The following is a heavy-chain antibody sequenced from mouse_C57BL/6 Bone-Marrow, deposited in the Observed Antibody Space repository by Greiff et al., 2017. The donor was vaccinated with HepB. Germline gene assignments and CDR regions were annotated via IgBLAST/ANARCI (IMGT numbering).Heavy chain of an antibody. CDR3: GGSAQQDN. Sequence: VQLQQSGAELVKPGASVKLSCKASGYTFTSYWMHWVKQRPGQGLEWIGMIHPNSGSTNYNEKFKSKATLTVDKSSSTAYIQLSSLTSEDSAVYYCGGSAQQDNWGQGTTLTVSS. V-gene: IGHV1-64*01. CDR1: GYTFTSYW. J-gene: IGHJ2*01. CDR2: IHPNSGST.